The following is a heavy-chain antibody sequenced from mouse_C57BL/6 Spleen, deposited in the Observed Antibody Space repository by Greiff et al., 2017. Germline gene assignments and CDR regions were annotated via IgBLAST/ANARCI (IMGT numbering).Heavy chain of an antibody. J-gene: IGHJ4*01. CDR3: TRMEDYMCAMDY. D-gene: IGHD2-12*01. Sequence: EVKLEESGEGLVKPGGSLKLSCAASGFTFSSYAMSWVRQTPEKRLEWVAYISSGGDYIYYADTVKGRFTISRDNARNTLYLQMSSLKSEDTAMYYCTRMEDYMCAMDYWGQGTSVTVSS. CDR1: GFTFSSYA. V-gene: IGHV5-9-1*02. CDR2: ISSGGDYI.